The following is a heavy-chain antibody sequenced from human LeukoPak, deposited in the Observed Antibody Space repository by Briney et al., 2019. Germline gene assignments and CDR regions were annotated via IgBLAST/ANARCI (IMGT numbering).Heavy chain of an antibody. CDR3: ARADDYSSNDY. D-gene: IGHD4-11*01. V-gene: IGHV3-7*01. CDR2: IKQDGSEK. CDR1: GLTFSSYW. Sequence: GGSLRLCSAGSGLTFSSYWISWVRQAPAKGPQAVANIKQDGSEKYYVDSVKGRFTISRDNAKNSLYLQMNSLRAEDTAVYYCARADDYSSNDYWGQGTLVTVSS. J-gene: IGHJ4*02.